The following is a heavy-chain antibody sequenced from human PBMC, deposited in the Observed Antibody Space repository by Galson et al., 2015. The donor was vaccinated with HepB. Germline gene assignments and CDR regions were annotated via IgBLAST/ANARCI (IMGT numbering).Heavy chain of an antibody. CDR2: INAGNGDS. CDR1: GYTFSNCR. D-gene: IGHD3-10*01. Sequence: SVKVSCKASGYTFSNCRMHWVRQAPGQRLEWMGWINAGNGDSEYSQKFEGRVTISRGTSASTVYMEVTSLRSEDTAVYYCATPNYGSARRVSGEYGMDVWGRGTTVTVSS. V-gene: IGHV1-3*01. CDR3: ATPNYGSARRVSGEYGMDV. J-gene: IGHJ6*02.